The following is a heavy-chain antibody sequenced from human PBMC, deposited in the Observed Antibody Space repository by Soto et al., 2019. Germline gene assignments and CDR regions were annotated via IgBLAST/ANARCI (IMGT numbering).Heavy chain of an antibody. V-gene: IGHV3-23*01. Sequence: GGSLRLSCAASGFTFSSYAMSWVRQAPGKGLEWVSAISGSGGSTYYADSVKGRFTISRDNSKNTLYLQMNSLRAEDTAVYYCAKRPDYYDSSGTSPFDYWGQGTLVTVSS. J-gene: IGHJ4*02. CDR1: GFTFSSYA. D-gene: IGHD3-22*01. CDR2: ISGSGGST. CDR3: AKRPDYYDSSGTSPFDY.